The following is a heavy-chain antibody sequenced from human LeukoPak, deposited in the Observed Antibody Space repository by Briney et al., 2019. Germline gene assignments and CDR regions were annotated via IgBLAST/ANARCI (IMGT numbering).Heavy chain of an antibody. CDR3: ARFATAIPEYFDY. CDR2: IYPGDSDT. D-gene: IGHD2-2*02. J-gene: IGHJ4*02. V-gene: IGHV5-51*01. Sequence: GESLKISCKGSGYSFTSYWIGWVRQMPGKGLECMGTIYPGDSDTRYSPSFQGQVTISADKSISTAYLQWSSLKASDTAIYYCARFATAIPEYFDYWGQGTLVTVSS. CDR1: GYSFTSYW.